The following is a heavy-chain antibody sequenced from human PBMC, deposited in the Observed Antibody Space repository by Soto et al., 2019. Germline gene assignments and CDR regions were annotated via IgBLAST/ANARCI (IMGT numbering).Heavy chain of an antibody. CDR2: ISGDSHYI. V-gene: IGHV3-21*01. J-gene: IGHJ6*02. D-gene: IGHD2-15*01. Sequence: RRSCPASEYTFRTYSMTSVRQTPGRGLEWVSSISGDSHYIFYADSVKGRFTISRDNAKNSLYLQMNSLSAEDTAVYYCVRCAVNCHPYGMDFWGQGATVTVPS. CDR3: VRCAVNCHPYGMDF. CDR1: EYTFRTYS.